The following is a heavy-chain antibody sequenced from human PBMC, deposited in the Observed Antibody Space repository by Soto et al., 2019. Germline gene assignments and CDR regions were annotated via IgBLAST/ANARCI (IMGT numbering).Heavy chain of an antibody. CDR3: ATHYYDSSGQYYYYGMDV. CDR1: GYTFTSYA. Sequence: ASVKVSCKASGYTFTSYAMHWVRQAPGQRLEWMGWINAGNGNTKYSQKFQGRVTITRDTSASTAYMELSSLRSEDTALYYCATHYYDSSGQYYYYGMDVWGQGTTVTVSS. CDR2: INAGNGNT. V-gene: IGHV1-3*01. D-gene: IGHD3-22*01. J-gene: IGHJ6*02.